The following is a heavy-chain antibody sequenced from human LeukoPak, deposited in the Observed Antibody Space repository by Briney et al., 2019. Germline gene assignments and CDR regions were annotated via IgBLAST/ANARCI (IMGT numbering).Heavy chain of an antibody. CDR1: GFTFSSYA. CDR3: AKDLFEAINPY. V-gene: IGHV3-23*01. J-gene: IGHJ4*02. Sequence: WGSLTLSCAASGFTFSSYAMSWIRQPPGKGLEWVSAISDSGGSTYYPYPVKGRFTISRDNSKNMLYLQMNSLRAEDTVVYYCAKDLFEAINPYWGQGTLVTVSS. CDR2: ISDSGGST. D-gene: IGHD2-2*02.